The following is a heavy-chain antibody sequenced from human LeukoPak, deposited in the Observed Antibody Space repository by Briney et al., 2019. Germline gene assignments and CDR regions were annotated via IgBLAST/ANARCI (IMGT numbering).Heavy chain of an antibody. CDR1: GYTFTGYG. J-gene: IGHJ4*02. D-gene: IGHD6-6*01. CDR2: ISGYNGNT. V-gene: IGHV1-18*01. Sequence: ASVKVSCKASGYTFTGYGISWVRQAPGQGLEWMAWISGYNGNTNYAQKLQGRVTMTTDTSTRSLGSDDTAVYYCARRTYSSSSSIFDYWGQGTLVTVSS. CDR3: ARRTYSSSSSIFDY.